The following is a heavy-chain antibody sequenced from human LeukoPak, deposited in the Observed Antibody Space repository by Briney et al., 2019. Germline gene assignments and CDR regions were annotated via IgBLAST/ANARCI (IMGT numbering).Heavy chain of an antibody. J-gene: IGHJ3*02. V-gene: IGHV4-34*01. CDR1: GGSFSGYC. Sequence: SETLSLTCAVYGGSFSGYCWSWIRQPPGKGLEWIGEINHSGSTNYNPSLKSRVTISVDTSKNQFSLKLSSVTAADTAVYYCAREDTLGAFDIWGQGTMVTVSS. CDR3: AREDTLGAFDI. D-gene: IGHD2-15*01. CDR2: INHSGST.